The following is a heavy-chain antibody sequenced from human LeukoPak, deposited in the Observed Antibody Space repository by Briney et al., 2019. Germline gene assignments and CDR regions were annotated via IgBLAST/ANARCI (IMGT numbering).Heavy chain of an antibody. Sequence: ASVKVSCKASGGTFSSYAISWVRQAPEQGLEWMGRIIPILGIANYAQKFQGRVTITADKSTSTAYMELSSLRSGDTAVYYCARGPLGYCSGGSCYWGYYFDYWGQGTLVTVSS. D-gene: IGHD2-15*01. V-gene: IGHV1-69*04. CDR3: ARGPLGYCSGGSCYWGYYFDY. CDR2: IIPILGIA. J-gene: IGHJ4*02. CDR1: GGTFSSYA.